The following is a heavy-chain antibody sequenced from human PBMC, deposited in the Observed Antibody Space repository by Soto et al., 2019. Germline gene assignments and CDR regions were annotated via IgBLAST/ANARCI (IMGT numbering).Heavy chain of an antibody. Sequence: KASETLSLTCTVSGGSISSSSYYWGWIRQPPGKGLEWIGSIYYSGSTYYNPSLKSRVTISVDTSKNQFSLKLSSVTAADTAVYYCARLMTRYYYYGMDVWGQGTTVTVSS. J-gene: IGHJ6*02. CDR3: ARLMTRYYYYGMDV. V-gene: IGHV4-39*01. CDR1: GGSISSSSYY. D-gene: IGHD2-8*01. CDR2: IYYSGST.